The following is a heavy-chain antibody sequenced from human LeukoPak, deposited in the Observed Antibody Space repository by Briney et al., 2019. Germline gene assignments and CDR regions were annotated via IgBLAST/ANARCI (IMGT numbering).Heavy chain of an antibody. CDR2: IYSSGNT. J-gene: IGHJ4*02. CDR1: GGSISNFY. Sequence: ETMSLTCSVSGGSISNFYWSWIRQPAGKGLGWIGRIYSSGNTVYNPSLKSRVTMSLDAPKNQLSLKLRSVTAADTAVYYCARNSGDYWGEGTLVTVSS. D-gene: IGHD4-23*01. CDR3: ARNSGDY. V-gene: IGHV4-4*07.